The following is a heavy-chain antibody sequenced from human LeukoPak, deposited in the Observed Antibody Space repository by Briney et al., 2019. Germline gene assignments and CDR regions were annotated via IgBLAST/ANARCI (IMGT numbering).Heavy chain of an antibody. D-gene: IGHD2-2*01. J-gene: IGHJ4*02. V-gene: IGHV3-48*01. CDR1: GFTFSSYN. CDR3: ARDALYCTSTGCYESFDY. CDR2: ISNSGTTI. Sequence: PGGSLRLSCAASGFTFSSYNMNWVRQAPGKGLEWVSYISNSGTTINYADSVRGRFTISRDNAKNSLYLQMNSLRAEDTAVYYCARDALYCTSTGCYESFDYWGQGTLATVSS.